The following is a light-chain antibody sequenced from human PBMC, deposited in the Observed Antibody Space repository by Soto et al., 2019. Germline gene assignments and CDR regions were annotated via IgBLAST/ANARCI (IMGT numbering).Light chain of an antibody. CDR1: TSNIGSTT. Sequence: QSVLTQPPSASGTPGQRVTISCSGSTSNIGSTTVNWYQQLPGTAPKLLIYSYNQRPSGVPDRFSGSKSGNTASLTVSGLQAEDEADYYCSSYAGSNNFVSGTGTKVTVL. J-gene: IGLJ1*01. CDR2: SYN. CDR3: SSYAGSNNFV. V-gene: IGLV1-44*01.